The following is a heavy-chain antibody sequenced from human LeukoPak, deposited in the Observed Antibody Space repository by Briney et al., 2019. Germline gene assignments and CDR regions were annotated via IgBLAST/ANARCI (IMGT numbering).Heavy chain of an antibody. V-gene: IGHV3-23*01. CDR3: GRDWKLDY. CDR1: GFTFSNYA. Sequence: PGGSLRLSCAASGFTFSNYAMSWVRQAPGKALEWVSAISDDGADRKYARSVKGLFTVSRDNSKNTLYLQMSSLRSEDTALYYCGRDWKLDYWGQGALVTVSS. CDR2: ISDDGADR. D-gene: IGHD1-1*01. J-gene: IGHJ4*02.